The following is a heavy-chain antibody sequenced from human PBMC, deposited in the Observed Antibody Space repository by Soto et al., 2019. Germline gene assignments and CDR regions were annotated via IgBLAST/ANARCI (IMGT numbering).Heavy chain of an antibody. J-gene: IGHJ4*02. CDR3: AREEAAAGISDY. V-gene: IGHV1-18*01. D-gene: IGHD6-13*01. CDR1: GYTFTSYG. Sequence: QVQLVQSGAEVKKPGASVKVSCKPSGYTFTSYGIIWVRQAPGQGLEWMGWISDYNGNTNYAQKLQGRVTMTTDTSTSTACMELRSLRSDDTAVYYCAREEAAAGISDYWGQGTLVTVSS. CDR2: ISDYNGNT.